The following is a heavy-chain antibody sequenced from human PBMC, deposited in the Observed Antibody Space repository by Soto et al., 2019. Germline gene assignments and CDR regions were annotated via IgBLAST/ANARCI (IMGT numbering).Heavy chain of an antibody. CDR2: IYYSGST. CDR3: ARSLWGSSGNDAFDI. J-gene: IGHJ3*02. V-gene: IGHV4-59*01. D-gene: IGHD3-16*01. CDR1: GGSISSYY. Sequence: SETLSLTCPVSGGSISSYYLSWIRQPPGKGLEWIGYIYYSGSTNYNPSLKSRVTISVDTSKNQFSLKLSSVTAADTAVYYCARSLWGSSGNDAFDIWGQGTMVTVSS.